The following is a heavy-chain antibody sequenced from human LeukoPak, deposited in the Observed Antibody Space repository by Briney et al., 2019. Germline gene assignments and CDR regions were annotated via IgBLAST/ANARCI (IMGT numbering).Heavy chain of an antibody. CDR2: ISYSGST. CDR1: GGSISTYY. CDR3: ARQWPLYSSSYYYYYGMDV. D-gene: IGHD6-6*01. Sequence: SETLSLTCTVSGGSISTYYWSWIRQPPGKGLEWTGYISYSGSTNYNPSLDSRVTISVDTSKNQFSLKLSSLTAADTAVYYCARQWPLYSSSYYYYYGMDVWGQGTTVTVSS. V-gene: IGHV4-59*08. J-gene: IGHJ6*02.